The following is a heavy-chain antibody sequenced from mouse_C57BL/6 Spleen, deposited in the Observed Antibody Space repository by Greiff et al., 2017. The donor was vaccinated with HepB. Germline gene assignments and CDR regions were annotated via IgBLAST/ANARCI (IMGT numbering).Heavy chain of an antibody. CDR1: GYTFTSYW. CDR3: AKVATEDAMDY. J-gene: IGHJ4*01. CDR2: IYPSDSET. Sequence: QVQLQQPGAELVRPGSSVKLSCKASGYTFTSYWMDWVKQRPGQGLEWIGNIYPSDSETHYNQKFKDKATLTVDKSSSTAYMQLSSLTSEDSAVYYCAKVATEDAMDYWGQGTSVTVSS. V-gene: IGHV1-61*01. D-gene: IGHD1-1*01.